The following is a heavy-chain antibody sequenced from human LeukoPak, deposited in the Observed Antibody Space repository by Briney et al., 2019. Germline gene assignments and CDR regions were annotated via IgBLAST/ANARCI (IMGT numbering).Heavy chain of an antibody. CDR3: ARENNDYGGKKAFDY. J-gene: IGHJ4*02. V-gene: IGHV4-30-4*01. Sequence: SETLSLTCAVSGGSSRSGDYFWSWIRQPRGKGLEWIVHIHYSGNTYYNPSLKSRVSISVDTSKNQFSLKLSSVTAADTAVYYCARENNDYGGKKAFDYWGQGTLVTVSS. CDR2: IHYSGNT. CDR1: GGSSRSGDYF. D-gene: IGHD4-23*01.